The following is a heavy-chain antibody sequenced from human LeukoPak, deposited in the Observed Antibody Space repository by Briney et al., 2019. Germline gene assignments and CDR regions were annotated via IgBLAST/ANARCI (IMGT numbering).Heavy chain of an antibody. V-gene: IGHV4-59*02. Sequence: SETLSLTCTVSGASVRSHYWSWFRQTPGKGLEWIGYIYHGGSTRYNPSLKSRVIISVETSKSQFFLRLTSVTAADTAVHYCCAEYEFGDYEYWGQGSLVTVSS. J-gene: IGHJ4*02. D-gene: IGHD3/OR15-3a*01. CDR2: IYHGGST. CDR1: GASVRSHY. CDR3: CAEYEFGDYEY.